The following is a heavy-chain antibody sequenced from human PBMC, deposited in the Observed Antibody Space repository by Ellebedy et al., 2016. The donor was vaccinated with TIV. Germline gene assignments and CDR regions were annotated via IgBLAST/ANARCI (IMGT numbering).Heavy chain of an antibody. CDR3: ARDHRPRALDI. Sequence: GGSLRLXXAASGFTFSNCWMSWVRQAQGKGLEWVANIKLDGSEKYYVDSVKGRFTISRDNAKNSLYLQMNSLRAEDTAVYYCARDHRPRALDIWGQGTMVTVSS. V-gene: IGHV3-7*01. CDR2: IKLDGSEK. CDR1: GFTFSNCW. J-gene: IGHJ3*02.